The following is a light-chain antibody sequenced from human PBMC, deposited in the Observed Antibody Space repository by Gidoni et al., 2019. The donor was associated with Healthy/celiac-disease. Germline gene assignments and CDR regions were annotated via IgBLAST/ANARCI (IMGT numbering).Light chain of an antibody. J-gene: IGKJ2*01. V-gene: IGKV3-20*01. CDR1: QSVSSSY. CDR2: GAS. CDR3: QQYGSSPPYT. Sequence: DIVLTQSPGTLSLSPEERATLSCRASQSVSSSYLAWYQQKPGQAPRLLIYGASSRATGIPDRFSGSGSGTDFTLTISRLEPEDVAVYYCQQYGSSPPYTFGQGTKLEIK.